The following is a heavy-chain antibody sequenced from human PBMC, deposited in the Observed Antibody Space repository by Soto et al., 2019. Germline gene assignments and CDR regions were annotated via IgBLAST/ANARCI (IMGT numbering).Heavy chain of an antibody. J-gene: IGHJ5*02. CDR1: PFSLIGCA. V-gene: IGHV3-23*01. D-gene: IGHD5-12*01. CDR2: LSRSGGDT. CDR3: AKGEMATIRNSCDQ. Sequence: XGSLKLSCITSPFSLIGCAMSWVRQTPGKGLEWVSALSRSGGDTYYADPVKGRCNISGDTSTNTLYLQMSHLRAEYTAIHYCAKGEMATIRNSCDQWGQGNLVTVSS.